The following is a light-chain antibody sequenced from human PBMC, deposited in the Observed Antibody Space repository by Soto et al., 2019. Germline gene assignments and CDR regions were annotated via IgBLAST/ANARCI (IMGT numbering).Light chain of an antibody. J-gene: IGKJ1*01. CDR3: QQRSNWPPWT. Sequence: EIALTQSPATLSLSPEERATLSCRASQDVNTYLAWFQQRPGQAPRLIIYEASNRATGIPARFSGSGSGTDFTLTISSLEPEDFAVHYCQQRSNWPPWTFGQGTKVEVK. V-gene: IGKV3-11*01. CDR1: QDVNTY. CDR2: EAS.